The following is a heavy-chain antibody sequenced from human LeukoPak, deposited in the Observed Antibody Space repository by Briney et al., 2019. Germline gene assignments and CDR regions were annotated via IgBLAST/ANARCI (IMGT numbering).Heavy chain of an antibody. Sequence: GGSPRLSCEASGFTFKNYAMNWVRQAPGKGLEWISRILGSGGGIEYAESVKGRFTISRDNSKNTLYLQMSGLSDEDTAIYYCAKDSDIEGCFDYWRQVTPVTVSS. J-gene: IGHJ4*02. V-gene: IGHV3-23*01. CDR3: AKDSDIEGCFDY. CDR1: GFTFKNYA. CDR2: ILGSGGGI. D-gene: IGHD2-15*01.